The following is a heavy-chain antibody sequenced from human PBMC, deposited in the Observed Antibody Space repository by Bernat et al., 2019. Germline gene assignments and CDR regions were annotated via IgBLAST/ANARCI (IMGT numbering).Heavy chain of an antibody. CDR1: GGTFRRYA. D-gene: IGHD4-17*01. Sequence: QVQLVQSGAEVKKPGSSVKVSCKASGGTFRRYAISWVRQAPGQGLEWMGGIIPIFGITNYAQKFQGRVTITADKSTSTAYMELSSLRSEDTAVYYCARADPGADYGDPLGAFDIWGQGTMVTV. J-gene: IGHJ3*02. CDR3: ARADPGADYGDPLGAFDI. CDR2: IIPIFGIT. V-gene: IGHV1-69*17.